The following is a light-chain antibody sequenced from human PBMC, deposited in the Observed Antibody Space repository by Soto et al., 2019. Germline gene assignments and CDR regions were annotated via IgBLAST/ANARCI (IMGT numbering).Light chain of an antibody. J-gene: IGKJ1*01. CDR2: KAS. V-gene: IGKV1-5*03. CDR3: QQSHFYWT. CDR1: QTIGDW. Sequence: DIQMTQSPSTLPASVGDRVTITCRASQTIGDWLAWYQQKPGKVPKLLIYKASTLEGGVPSRFSGSGSGTEFTLTISSLQPDDFATYYCQQSHFYWTFGQGTNVEIK.